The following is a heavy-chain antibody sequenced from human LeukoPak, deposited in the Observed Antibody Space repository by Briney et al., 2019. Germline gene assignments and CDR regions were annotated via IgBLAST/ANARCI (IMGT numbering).Heavy chain of an antibody. CDR3: ARDHHYGAGFYHYYYMDV. CDR2: IKQDGSER. J-gene: IGHJ6*03. V-gene: IGHV3-7*01. Sequence: GGSLRLSCAASGFSLSRYWMNWVRQAPGKGREWVGNIKQDGSERYYVDSVKGRFTISRDNAKNTVYLEMSSLRAEDSAVYYCARDHHYGAGFYHYYYMDVWGEGTTVTVSS. CDR1: GFSLSRYW. D-gene: IGHD3-10*01.